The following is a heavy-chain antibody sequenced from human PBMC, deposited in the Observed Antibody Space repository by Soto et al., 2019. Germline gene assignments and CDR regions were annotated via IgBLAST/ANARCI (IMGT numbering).Heavy chain of an antibody. CDR3: AKRRNVLRFLEWSSGMEV. CDR1: VLTVCSSG. CDR2: ISDDGNNK. V-gene: IGHV3-30*02. J-gene: IGHJ6*02. Sequence: GSLRLSGAASVLTVCSSGIDGVRQAPGKGLEWVAFISDDGNNKYYADSVKGRFTISRDNFRNTLYLQMNSLRGEDTAVYYCAKRRNVLRFLEWSSGMEVWGQGTTVTVSS. D-gene: IGHD3-3*01.